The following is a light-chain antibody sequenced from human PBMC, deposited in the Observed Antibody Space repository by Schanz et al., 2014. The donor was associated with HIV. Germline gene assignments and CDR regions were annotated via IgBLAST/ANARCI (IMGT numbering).Light chain of an antibody. CDR2: EVS. Sequence: QSVLTQPPSASGSPGQSVTISCTGTSSDVGGYKYVSWYQQHPGKAPKLLIYEVSKRPLGVPDRFSGSKSGNTASLTISGLRTEDEADYYCSSSTSSGTVVFGGGTKLTVL. V-gene: IGLV2-8*01. CDR1: SSDVGGYKY. CDR3: SSSTSSGTVV. J-gene: IGLJ2*01.